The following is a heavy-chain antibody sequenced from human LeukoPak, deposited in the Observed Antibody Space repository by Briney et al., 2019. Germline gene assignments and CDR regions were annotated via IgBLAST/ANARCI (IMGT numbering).Heavy chain of an antibody. CDR3: AKVSTYGDDYHDAFDI. CDR1: GFTFSSYA. D-gene: IGHD4-17*01. CDR2: ISGSGGSR. Sequence: GGSLRLSCAASGFTFSSYAMSWVRQPPGKGLEWVSAISGSGGSRYYADSVKGRFTISRDNSKNTLYLQMNSLRAEDTAVYFCAKVSTYGDDYHDAFDIWGQGTMVTVSS. V-gene: IGHV3-23*01. J-gene: IGHJ3*02.